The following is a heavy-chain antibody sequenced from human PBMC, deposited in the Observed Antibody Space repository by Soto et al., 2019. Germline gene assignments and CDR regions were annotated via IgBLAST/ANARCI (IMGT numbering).Heavy chain of an antibody. V-gene: IGHV3-30*03. D-gene: IGHD3-10*01. J-gene: IGHJ3*02. Sequence: GGSLRLSCAASGFTFSSYGMHWVRQAPGKGLEWVAVISYDGSNKYYADSVKGRFTISRDNAKNSLYLQMNSLRAEDTAVYYCARDRVYAFDIWGQGTMVTGSS. CDR3: ARDRVYAFDI. CDR1: GFTFSSYG. CDR2: ISYDGSNK.